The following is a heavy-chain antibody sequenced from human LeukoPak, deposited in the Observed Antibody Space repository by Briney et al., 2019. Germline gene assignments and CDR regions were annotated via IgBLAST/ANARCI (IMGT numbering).Heavy chain of an antibody. J-gene: IGHJ4*02. CDR2: IYSGGST. CDR3: ARLDGYYDSRGYLSD. Sequence: PGGSLRLSCAASGFTFSSYTMSWVRQAPGKGLEWVSVIYSGGSTYYADSVKGRFTISRDNSKNTLYLQMNSLRAEDTAVYYCARLDGYYDSRGYLSDWGQGTLVTVSS. V-gene: IGHV3-53*01. CDR1: GFTFSSYT. D-gene: IGHD3-22*01.